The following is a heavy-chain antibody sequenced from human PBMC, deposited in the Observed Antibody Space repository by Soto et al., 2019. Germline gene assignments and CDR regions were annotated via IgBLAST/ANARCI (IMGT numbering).Heavy chain of an antibody. Sequence: GGSLRLSCAASGFTFDDYAMHWVRQAPGKGLEWVSGISWNSGSIGYADSVKGRFTISRDNAKNSLYLQMNSLRAEDTALYYCAKDNCTNGVCLRWDAFDIWGQGTMVTVSS. CDR2: ISWNSGSI. CDR1: GFTFDDYA. V-gene: IGHV3-9*01. J-gene: IGHJ3*02. D-gene: IGHD2-8*01. CDR3: AKDNCTNGVCLRWDAFDI.